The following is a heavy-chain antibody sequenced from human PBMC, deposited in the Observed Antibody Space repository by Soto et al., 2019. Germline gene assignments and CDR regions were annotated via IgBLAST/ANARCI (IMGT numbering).Heavy chain of an antibody. V-gene: IGHV3-21*01. J-gene: IGHJ5*02. CDR2: ISSSSYYI. D-gene: IGHD2-15*01. CDR3: ARLAVVAASNWFDP. Sequence: ESGGGLVKPGGSLRLSCAASGFTFSSYSMNWVRQAPGKGLEWVSSISSSSYYIYYADSVKGRFTISRDNAKNSLYLQMNSLRVEDTAVYYCARLAVVAASNWFDPWGQGTLVTVSS. CDR1: GFTFSSYS.